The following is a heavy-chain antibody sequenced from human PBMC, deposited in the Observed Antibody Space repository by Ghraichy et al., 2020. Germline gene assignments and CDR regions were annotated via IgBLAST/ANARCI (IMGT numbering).Heavy chain of an antibody. Sequence: GGSLRLSCVASGFSLSNHAMAWVRQAPGKGLEWVSAIDRTGNIINYADSVRGRFTISKDNSKTTLYLQMNSMRTEATALYYCGKDYPPVADGGQGTLVSV. V-gene: IGHV3-23*01. J-gene: IGHJ4*02. CDR2: IDRTGNII. D-gene: IGHD4-23*01. CDR1: GFSLSNHA. CDR3: GKDYPPVAD.